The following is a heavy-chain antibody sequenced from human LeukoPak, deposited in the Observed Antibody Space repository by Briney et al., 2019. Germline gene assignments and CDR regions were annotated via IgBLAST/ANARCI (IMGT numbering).Heavy chain of an antibody. CDR1: GCPFSSYA. J-gene: IGHJ4*02. CDR3: AKEGIAAAGKQDY. D-gene: IGHD6-13*01. CDR2: ISSGGGSK. V-gene: IGHV3-23*01. Sequence: GGSLRLSCAASGCPFSSYALSWVRQAPGKGLALMSAISSGGGSKYYADSAKDRFTISRDNSKNTLYLQIISLRAEDTAVYYCAKEGIAAAGKQDYWGQGTLVTVSS.